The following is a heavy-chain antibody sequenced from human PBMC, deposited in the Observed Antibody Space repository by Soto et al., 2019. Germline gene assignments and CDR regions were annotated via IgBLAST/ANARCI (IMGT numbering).Heavy chain of an antibody. J-gene: IGHJ3*02. D-gene: IGHD3-22*01. V-gene: IGHV4-59*01. Sequence: SETLSLTCTVSSGSMSGYYWNWIRQPPGKGLEWIGYIYYSGSTNYNPSLKSRVTISVDTSKNQFSLRLSSVTAADTAVYYCARQSTDSSGYYSAAFDIWGQGTMVTVSS. CDR1: SGSMSGYY. CDR3: ARQSTDSSGYYSAAFDI. CDR2: IYYSGST.